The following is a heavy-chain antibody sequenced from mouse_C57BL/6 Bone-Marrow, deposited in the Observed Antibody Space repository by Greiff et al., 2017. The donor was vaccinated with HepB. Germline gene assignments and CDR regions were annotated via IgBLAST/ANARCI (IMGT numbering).Heavy chain of an antibody. Sequence: EVQRVESGEGLVKPGGSLKLSCAASGFTFSSDAMSWVRQTPEKRLEWVAYISSGGDYIYYADTVKGRFTISRDNARNTLYLQMSSLKSEDTAMYYCTREAIYYGILYWYFDVWGTGTTVTVSS. J-gene: IGHJ1*03. CDR1: GFTFSSDA. V-gene: IGHV5-9-1*02. D-gene: IGHD2-1*01. CDR3: TREAIYYGILYWYFDV. CDR2: ISSGGDYI.